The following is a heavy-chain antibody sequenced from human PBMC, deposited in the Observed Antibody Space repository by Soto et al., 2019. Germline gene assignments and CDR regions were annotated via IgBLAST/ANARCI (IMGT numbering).Heavy chain of an antibody. Sequence: QVQLVESGGGVVQPGRSLRLSCAASGFTFSSYAMHWVRQAPGKGLEWVAVISYDGSNKYYADSVKGRFTISRDNSKNTLYLQMNSLRAEDTAVYYCAREVVGEGNWFIDLWGRGTLVMVSS. J-gene: IGHJ2*01. CDR2: ISYDGSNK. D-gene: IGHD3-16*01. CDR3: AREVVGEGNWFIDL. V-gene: IGHV3-30-3*01. CDR1: GFTFSSYA.